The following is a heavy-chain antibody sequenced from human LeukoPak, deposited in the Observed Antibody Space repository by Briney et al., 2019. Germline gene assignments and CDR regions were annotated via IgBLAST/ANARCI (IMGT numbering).Heavy chain of an antibody. CDR2: VLHTGST. CDR3: ARGPAALHP. CDR1: GYSLTNHY. V-gene: IGHV4-34*12. D-gene: IGHD6-13*01. Sequence: SEPLSLTCAVHGYSLTNHYWIWLPEPPGKGLEWIEEVLHTGSTNCNPSFKSRVTISVDTSKNQFFLNLTSVTAADTVVYYCARGPAALHPWGQGLLVTVSS. J-gene: IGHJ5*02.